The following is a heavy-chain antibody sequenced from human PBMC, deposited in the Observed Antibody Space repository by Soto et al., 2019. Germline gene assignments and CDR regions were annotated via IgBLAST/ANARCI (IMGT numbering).Heavy chain of an antibody. CDR2: IYSGGST. Sequence: PGGSLRLSCAASGFTVSSNYMSWVHQAPGKGLEWVSVIYSGGSTYYADSVKGRFTISRDNSKNALYLQMNSLRAEDTAVYYCARVVGTDYFDYWGQGTLVTVSS. V-gene: IGHV3-66*01. CDR1: GFTVSSNY. D-gene: IGHD1-7*01. CDR3: ARVVGTDYFDY. J-gene: IGHJ4*02.